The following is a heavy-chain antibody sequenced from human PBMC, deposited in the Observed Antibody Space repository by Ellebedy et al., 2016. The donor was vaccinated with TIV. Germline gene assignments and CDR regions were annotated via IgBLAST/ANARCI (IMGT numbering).Heavy chain of an antibody. V-gene: IGHV4-4*02. J-gene: IGHJ4*02. CDR2: IFHSGRT. CDR1: GGSLDSGSW. D-gene: IGHD3-22*01. CDR3: ARNVDYYDNSGYSHFDL. Sequence: MPAGSLRLSCAIAGGSLDSGSWWRWVRQSPGKGLEWIGEIFHSGRTNSSPSLKSRVIITVDKSKNQFSLTVTSVTAADTAFYYCARNVDYYDNSGYSHFDLWGQGTLVTVSS.